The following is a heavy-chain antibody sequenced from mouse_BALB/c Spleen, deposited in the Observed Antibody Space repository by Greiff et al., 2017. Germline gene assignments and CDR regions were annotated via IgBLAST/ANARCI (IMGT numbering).Heavy chain of an antibody. CDR1: GFSLTSYD. D-gene: IGHD1-1*01. Sequence: QVQLKESGPGLVAPSQSLSITCTVSGFSLTSYDISWIRQPPGKGLEWLGVIWTGGGTNYNSAFMSRLSISKDNSKSQVFLKMNSLQTDDTAIYYCVRDRILYYYGSSPYYYAMDYWGQGTSVTVSS. CDR3: VRDRILYYYGSSPYYYAMDY. J-gene: IGHJ4*01. CDR2: IWTGGGT. V-gene: IGHV2-9-2*01.